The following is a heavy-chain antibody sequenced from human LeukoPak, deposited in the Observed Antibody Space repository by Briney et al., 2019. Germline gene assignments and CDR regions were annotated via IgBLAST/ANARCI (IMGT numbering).Heavy chain of an antibody. V-gene: IGHV1-69*13. J-gene: IGHJ6*02. D-gene: IGHD6-13*01. CDR3: ALRQQLVYGMDV. CDR1: GGTFSSYA. CDR2: IIPIFGTA. Sequence: SVRVSCKASGGTFSSYAISWVRQAPGQGLEWMGGIIPIFGTANYAQKFQGRVTITADESTSTAYMELSSLRSEDTAVYYCALRQQLVYGMDVWGQGTTVTVSS.